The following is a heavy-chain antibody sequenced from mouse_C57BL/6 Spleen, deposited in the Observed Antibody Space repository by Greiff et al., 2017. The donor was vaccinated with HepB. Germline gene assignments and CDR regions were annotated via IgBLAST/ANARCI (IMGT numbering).Heavy chain of an antibody. Sequence: QVHVKQSGAELVRPGSSVKLSCKASGYTFTSYWMHWVKQRPIQGLEWIGNIDPSDSETHYNQKFKDKATLTVDKSSSTAYMQLSSLTSEDSAVYYCARRGFFDYWGQGTTLTVSS. CDR2: IDPSDSET. J-gene: IGHJ2*01. V-gene: IGHV1-52*01. CDR3: ARRGFFDY. CDR1: GYTFTSYW.